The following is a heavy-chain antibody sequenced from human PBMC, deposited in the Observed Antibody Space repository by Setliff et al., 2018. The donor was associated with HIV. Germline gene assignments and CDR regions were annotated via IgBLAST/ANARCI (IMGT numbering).Heavy chain of an antibody. J-gene: IGHJ3*01. V-gene: IGHV4-34*01. CDR3: ARGPARRYRFSTVYGL. D-gene: IGHD2-2*01. Sequence: PSETLSLTCAVYGGSGGSFSGWYWTWIRLIPGEGLEWIGEIEYGGSTTYNPSLESRVTISVDTSKTQFSLKLSDVTVADTGIYYCARGPARRYRFSTVYGLWGPGTRVTVSS. CDR2: IEYGGST. CDR1: GGSGGSFSGWY.